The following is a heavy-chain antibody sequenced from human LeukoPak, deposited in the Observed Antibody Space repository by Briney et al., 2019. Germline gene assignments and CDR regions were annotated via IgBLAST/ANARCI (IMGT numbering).Heavy chain of an antibody. CDR3: ARDDLERVGATPLDY. V-gene: IGHV3-33*01. Sequence: GGSLRLSCAASGFTFSSYSMHWVRQAPGKGLEWVAVIWYDGSNKYYADSVKGRFTISRDNSKNTLYLQMNSLRAEDTAVYYCARDDLERVGATPLDYWGQGTLVTVSS. CDR1: GFTFSSYS. D-gene: IGHD1-26*01. CDR2: IWYDGSNK. J-gene: IGHJ4*02.